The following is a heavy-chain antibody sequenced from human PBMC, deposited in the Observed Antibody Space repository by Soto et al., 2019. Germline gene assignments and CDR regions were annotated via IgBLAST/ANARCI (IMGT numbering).Heavy chain of an antibody. V-gene: IGHV3-30*18. CDR1: GFTFSSYG. J-gene: IGHJ4*02. D-gene: IGHD6-19*01. Sequence: ESGGGVVRPGRSLRLSCAASGFTFSSYGMHWVRQAPGKGLEWVAVISYDGSNKYYADSVKGRFTISRDNSKNTLYLQMNSLRAEDTAVYYCAKDILDSSGWYYFDYWGQGTLVTVSS. CDR3: AKDILDSSGWYYFDY. CDR2: ISYDGSNK.